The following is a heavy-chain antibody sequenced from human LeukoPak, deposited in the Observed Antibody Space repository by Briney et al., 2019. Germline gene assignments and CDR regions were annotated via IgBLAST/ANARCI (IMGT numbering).Heavy chain of an antibody. CDR1: GGSISSGDYY. Sequence: SETLSLTCTVSGGSISSGDYYWSWIRRPPGKGLEWIGYIYYSGSTYYNPSLKSRVTISVDTSKNQFSLKLSSVTAADTAVYYCASVLYYYDSSGYIDYWGQGTLVTVSS. D-gene: IGHD3-22*01. V-gene: IGHV4-30-4*01. CDR2: IYYSGST. J-gene: IGHJ4*02. CDR3: ASVLYYYDSSGYIDY.